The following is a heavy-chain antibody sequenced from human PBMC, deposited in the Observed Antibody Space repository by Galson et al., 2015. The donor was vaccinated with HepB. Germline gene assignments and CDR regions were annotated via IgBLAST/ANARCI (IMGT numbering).Heavy chain of an antibody. CDR2: IYPGDSDT. J-gene: IGHJ4*02. CDR1: GNSFINYW. V-gene: IGHV5-51*01. CDR3: ARHGGSHPFDY. Sequence: QSGAEVKKPGESLKISCKGSGNSFINYWIGWVRHRPEKGLEWMGIIYPGDSDTRYSPSFQGQVTISADKSSTTAYLQWSSLKASDTAMYYCARHGGSHPFDYWGQGTLVTVSS. D-gene: IGHD1-26*01.